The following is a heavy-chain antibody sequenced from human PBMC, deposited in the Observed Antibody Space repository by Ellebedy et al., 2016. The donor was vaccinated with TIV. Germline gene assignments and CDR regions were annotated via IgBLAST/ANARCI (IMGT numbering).Heavy chain of an antibody. CDR2: IWYDGTEK. CDR1: GFTFSSFG. CDR3: ARDHVGDGYNRAFDI. Sequence: PGGSLRLSCTASGFTFSSFGMHWVRQAPGKGLGWVAVIWYDGTEKYYADSVKGRFTISRDNSRNTLNRQMNSLRPEDTAVYYCARDHVGDGYNRAFDIWGQGTMVTVSS. D-gene: IGHD5-24*01. J-gene: IGHJ3*02. V-gene: IGHV3-33*08.